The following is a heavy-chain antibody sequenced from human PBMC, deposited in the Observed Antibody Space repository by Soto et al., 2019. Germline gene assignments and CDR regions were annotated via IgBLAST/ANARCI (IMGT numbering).Heavy chain of an antibody. J-gene: IGHJ4*02. CDR3: ARVSSGWYYFGY. Sequence: LSLTCTVSGGSVSSGSYYWSWIRQPPGKGLEWIGYMYNSGSTNYNPSLKSRVIISVDTSKNQFSLKLSSVTAADTAVYYCARVSSGWYYFGYWGQGTLVTVSS. D-gene: IGHD6-19*01. CDR2: MYNSGST. V-gene: IGHV4-61*01. CDR1: GGSVSSGSYY.